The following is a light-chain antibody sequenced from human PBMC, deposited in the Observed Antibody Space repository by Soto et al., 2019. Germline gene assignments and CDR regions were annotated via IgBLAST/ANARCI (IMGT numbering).Light chain of an antibody. CDR1: HFVASSY. CDR3: QQYGSSPGT. CDR2: GAS. V-gene: IGKV3-20*01. J-gene: IGKJ1*01. Sequence: EIVITQSPGTLSLSPGESATLSCSASHFVASSYVAWYQQKPGQAPRLLIYGASSRATGIPDRFSGSGSGTDFTLTISRLEPEDFAVYYCQQYGSSPGTFGQGTKVDIK.